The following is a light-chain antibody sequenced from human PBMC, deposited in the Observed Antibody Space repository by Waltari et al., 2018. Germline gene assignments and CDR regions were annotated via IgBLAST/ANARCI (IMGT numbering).Light chain of an antibody. CDR1: QTVRTTY. CDR2: GAS. CDR3: QQYDISPLT. Sequence: DIVLTQSPGTLSLSPGERATLSCRASQTVRTTYLAWYQQKPGQAPTLLIYGASSSATGIPDRFSGSGSGTDFSLTISSLGPEDFAVYYCQQYDISPLTFGGGTKVEIK. J-gene: IGKJ4*01. V-gene: IGKV3-20*01.